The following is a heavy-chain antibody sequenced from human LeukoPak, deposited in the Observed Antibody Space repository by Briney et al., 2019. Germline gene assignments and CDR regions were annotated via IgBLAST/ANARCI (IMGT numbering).Heavy chain of an antibody. V-gene: IGHV3-30-3*02. J-gene: IGHJ5*02. CDR1: GFTFSSHA. D-gene: IGHD2-2*01. CDR2: ISYDGSNK. Sequence: PGRSLRLSCAASGFTFSSHAMHWVRQAPGKGLEGVGVISYDGSNKYYGDSAKGRFTITRDNSKNTLYVQMSSLRAEDTAVYYCVKLGCSSIICYGNHWGQGILVTVSS. CDR3: VKLGCSSIICYGNH.